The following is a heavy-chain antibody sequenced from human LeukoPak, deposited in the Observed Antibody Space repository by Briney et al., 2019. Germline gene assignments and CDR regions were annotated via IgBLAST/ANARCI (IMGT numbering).Heavy chain of an antibody. V-gene: IGHV3-53*01. CDR3: QVLSAAGTAGDWFDP. CDR2: IYSGGST. J-gene: IGHJ5*02. Sequence: PGGSLRLSCAASGFTVSSNYMSWVRQAPGKGLEWVSVIYSGGSTYYADSVKGRFTISRDNSKNTLYLQMNSLRAEDTAVYYCQVLSAAGTAGDWFDPWGQGTLVTVSS. CDR1: GFTVSSNY. D-gene: IGHD6-13*01.